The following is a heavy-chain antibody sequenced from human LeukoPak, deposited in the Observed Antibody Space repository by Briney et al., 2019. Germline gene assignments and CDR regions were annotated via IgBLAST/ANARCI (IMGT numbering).Heavy chain of an antibody. CDR1: GGSISSSSDY. D-gene: IGHD1-26*01. CDR3: ARGELYYYYYMDV. Sequence: SETLSLTCTVSGGSISSSSDYWGWIRQPPGEGLEWIGSIYYSGSTYYNPSLKSRVTISVDTSKNQFSLKLSSVTAADTAAYYCARGELYYYYYMDVWGKGTTVTVSS. V-gene: IGHV4-39*07. J-gene: IGHJ6*03. CDR2: IYYSGST.